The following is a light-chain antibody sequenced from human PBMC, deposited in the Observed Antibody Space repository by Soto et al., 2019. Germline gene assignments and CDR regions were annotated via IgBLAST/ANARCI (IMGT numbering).Light chain of an antibody. CDR2: EVN. CDR1: SSDVGAYIY. V-gene: IGLV2-14*03. CDR3: SSYSDSDTKV. J-gene: IGLJ1*01. Sequence: QSALAQPASVSGSPVQSITISCGRTSSDVGAYIYVSWYQQYPGKAPKLIIYEVNNRPSGVSGRFSGSKSDTTAYLTISGLQAEDEADYYCSSYSDSDTKVFGTGTKVTVL.